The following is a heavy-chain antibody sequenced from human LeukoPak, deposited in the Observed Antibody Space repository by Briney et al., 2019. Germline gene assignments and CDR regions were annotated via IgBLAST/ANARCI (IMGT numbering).Heavy chain of an antibody. D-gene: IGHD1-26*01. V-gene: IGHV4-30-4*08. J-gene: IGHJ4*02. Sequence: SETLSLTCTVSGGSISSGGYYWSWIRQHPGKGLEWIEYIYYSGSTYYNPSLKSRVTISVDTSKNQFSLKLSSVTAADTAVYYCAREAYSGSYYVKYWGQGTLVTVSS. CDR3: AREAYSGSYYVKY. CDR1: GGSISSGGYY. CDR2: IYYSGST.